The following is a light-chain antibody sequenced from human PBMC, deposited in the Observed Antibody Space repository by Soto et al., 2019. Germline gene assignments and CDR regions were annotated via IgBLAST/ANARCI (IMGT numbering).Light chain of an antibody. Sequence: DSQMTQYPSTLSASIGDRVTITCRAGQSISSWLAWYQQKPGKAPKLLISKASTLQSGVPPRFSGSGSGTEFALTISILQPDDFATYYCQQYESYPMTFGGGTKVEIK. CDR3: QQYESYPMT. J-gene: IGKJ4*01. CDR2: KAS. CDR1: QSISSW. V-gene: IGKV1-5*03.